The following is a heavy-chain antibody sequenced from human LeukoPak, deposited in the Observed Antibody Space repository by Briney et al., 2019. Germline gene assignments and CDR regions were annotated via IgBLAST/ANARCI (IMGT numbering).Heavy chain of an antibody. CDR1: RFTFSSYA. J-gene: IGHJ3*02. V-gene: IGHV3-30-3*01. CDR3: ARGEGYCSSTSCSDAFDI. CDR2: ISYDGSNK. D-gene: IGHD2-2*01. Sequence: GGSLRLSCAASRFTFSSYAMHWVRQAPGKGLEWVAVISYDGSNKYYADSVKGRFTISRDNSKNTLYLQMNSLRAEDTAVYYCARGEGYCSSTSCSDAFDIWGQGTMVTVSS.